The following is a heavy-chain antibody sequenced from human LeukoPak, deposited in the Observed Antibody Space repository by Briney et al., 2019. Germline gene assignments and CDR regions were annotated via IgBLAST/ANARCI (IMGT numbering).Heavy chain of an antibody. D-gene: IGHD2-2*01. V-gene: IGHV3-49*04. J-gene: IGHJ4*02. CDR3: KSTAQPSDY. CDR2: IRRKAYHLTT. CDR1: GFTFGDYA. Sequence: PGGSLRLTCTACGFTFGDYAMRWVRQAPGKGMEWLLFIRRKAYHLTTESPASVKGRFTISRHDSKTISYLQMNSLKTDNTAVYYFKSTAQPSDYWGQGTLFTVSS.